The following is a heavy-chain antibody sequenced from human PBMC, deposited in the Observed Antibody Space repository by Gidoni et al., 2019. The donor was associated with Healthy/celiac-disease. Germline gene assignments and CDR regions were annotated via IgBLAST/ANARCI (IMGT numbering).Heavy chain of an antibody. D-gene: IGHD2-21*02. CDR3: ARGGAVVTPRYFDY. J-gene: IGHJ4*02. V-gene: IGHV4-61*01. Sequence: QVQLQESGPGLVKPSETLSLTCTVSGGSVSSGSYYWSWIRQPPGKGLEWIGYIYYSGSTNYNPSLKSRVTISVDTSKNQFSLKLSSVTAADTAVYYCARGGAVVTPRYFDYWGQGTLVTVSS. CDR1: GGSVSSGSYY. CDR2: IYYSGST.